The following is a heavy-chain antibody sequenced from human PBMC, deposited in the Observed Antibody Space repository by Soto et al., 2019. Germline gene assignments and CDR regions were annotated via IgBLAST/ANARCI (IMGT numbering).Heavy chain of an antibody. CDR1: ESSFNNTTY. Sequence: TSETLSLTCAVSESSFNNTTYWGFLRQPPGRGLECIATIYQSRNTYYSPALHSRVTIFLEISKRQISLNLKSVTAADTAVYYCASLPLHHVCSGSYCGWFDRWGQGTLVTVSS. CDR3: ASLPLHHVCSGSYCGWFDR. CDR2: IYQSRNT. V-gene: IGHV4-38-2*01. D-gene: IGHD2-15*01. J-gene: IGHJ5*02.